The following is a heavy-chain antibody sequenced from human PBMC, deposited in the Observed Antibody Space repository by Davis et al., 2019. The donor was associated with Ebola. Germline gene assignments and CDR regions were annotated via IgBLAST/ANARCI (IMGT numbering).Heavy chain of an antibody. V-gene: IGHV5-51*01. CDR3: ARHSDTAMVPSEAFDI. J-gene: IGHJ3*02. CDR2: ILLDDSDT. Sequence: GESLKISCKGYGYSSSNYWIGWVRQMPGKGLEWVGIILLDDSDTRYSPSFQGQVTISADKSISTAYLQWSSLKASDTAMYYCARHSDTAMVPSEAFDIWGQGTMVTVSS. CDR1: GYSSSNYW. D-gene: IGHD5-18*01.